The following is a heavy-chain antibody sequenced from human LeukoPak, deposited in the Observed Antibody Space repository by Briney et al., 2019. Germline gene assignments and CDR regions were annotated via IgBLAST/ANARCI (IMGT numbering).Heavy chain of an antibody. D-gene: IGHD3-3*01. CDR3: AIDDFWSGCYPKDY. J-gene: IGHJ4*02. CDR2: IYHSGST. V-gene: IGHV4-38-2*01. Sequence: SETLSLTCAVSGYSISSGYYWGWIRQPPGKGLEWIGSIYHSGSTYYNPSLKSRVTISVDTSKNQFSLKLSSVTAADTAVYYCAIDDFWSGCYPKDYWGQGTLVTVSS. CDR1: GYSISSGYY.